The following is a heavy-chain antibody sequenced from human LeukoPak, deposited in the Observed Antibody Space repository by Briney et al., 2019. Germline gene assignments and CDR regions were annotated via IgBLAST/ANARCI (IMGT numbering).Heavy chain of an antibody. CDR3: AKWFGELLSGTYYYYGMDV. V-gene: IGHV3-53*04. CDR1: GFTVSSNY. J-gene: IGHJ6*02. Sequence: GGSLRLSCAASGFTVSSNYMSWVRQAPGKGLEWVSVIYSGGSTYYADSVKGRFTISRHNSKNTLYLQVDSLRAEDTAVYYCAKWFGELLSGTYYYYGMDVWGQGTTVTVSS. D-gene: IGHD3-10*01. CDR2: IYSGGST.